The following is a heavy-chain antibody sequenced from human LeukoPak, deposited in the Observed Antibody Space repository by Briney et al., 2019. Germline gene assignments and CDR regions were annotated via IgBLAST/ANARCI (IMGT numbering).Heavy chain of an antibody. J-gene: IGHJ4*02. CDR3: ARDWTNMIRGVSIDY. V-gene: IGHV3-23*01. CDR2: IGAGGTST. Sequence: GGSLRLSCTASGFTFSSYAMNWVRQAPGKGLEWVSGIGAGGTSTYYADSVKGRFTISRDNAKNSLYLQMNSLTAEDTAVYYCARDWTNMIRGVSIDYWGQGALVTVSS. CDR1: GFTFSSYA. D-gene: IGHD3-10*01.